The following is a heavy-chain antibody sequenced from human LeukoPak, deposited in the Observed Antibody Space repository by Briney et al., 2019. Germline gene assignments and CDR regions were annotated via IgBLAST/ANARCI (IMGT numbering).Heavy chain of an antibody. CDR2: IYYSGST. CDR1: GGSISSYY. V-gene: IGHV4-59*01. CDR3: ARVWARNDILTGYYHYYYYYGMDV. D-gene: IGHD3-9*01. Sequence: SETLSLTCTVSGGSISSYYWSWIRQPPGKGLEWIGHIYYSGSTNYNPSLKSRVTISVDTSKNQFSLKLSSVTAADTAVYYCARVWARNDILTGYYHYYYYYGMDVWGQGTTVTVSS. J-gene: IGHJ6*02.